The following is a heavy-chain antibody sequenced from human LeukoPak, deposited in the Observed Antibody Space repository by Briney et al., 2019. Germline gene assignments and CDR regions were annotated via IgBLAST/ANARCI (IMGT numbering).Heavy chain of an antibody. J-gene: IGHJ4*02. CDR2: ISSSGSTI. CDR1: GFTFSDYY. D-gene: IGHD3-16*01. Sequence: PGGSLRLSCAASGFTFSDYYMSWLRQAPGQGLEWVLYISSSGSTIYYADSVKGRFTISRDNAKNSLYLQMTRLRAEETAVYYCARVKLGGLGYWGQGTLVTVSS. V-gene: IGHV3-11*01. CDR3: ARVKLGGLGY.